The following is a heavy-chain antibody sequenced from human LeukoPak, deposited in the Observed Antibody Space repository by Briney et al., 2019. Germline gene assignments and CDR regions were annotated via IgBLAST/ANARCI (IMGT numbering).Heavy chain of an antibody. CDR1: GFTFSSYA. V-gene: IGHV3-48*03. CDR2: ISSSGTTI. CDR3: ARPYGSGLHFDY. J-gene: IGHJ4*02. Sequence: PGGSLRLSCAASGFTFSSYAMNWVRQAPGKGLEWVSYISSSGTTIYYADSVKGRFNISRDNAKNSLYLQMNSLRAEDTAVYYCARPYGSGLHFDYWGQGTLVTVSS. D-gene: IGHD3-10*01.